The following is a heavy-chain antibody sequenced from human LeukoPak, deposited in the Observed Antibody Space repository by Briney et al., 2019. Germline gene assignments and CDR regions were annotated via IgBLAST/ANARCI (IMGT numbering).Heavy chain of an antibody. CDR1: GFTFSSYS. CDR3: AKVPRNSSGYYWGDY. J-gene: IGHJ4*02. V-gene: IGHV3-23*01. Sequence: GGSLRLSCAASGFTFSSYSMNWVRQAPGKGLEWVSAISGSGGSTYYADSVKGRFTISRDNSKNTLYLQMNSLRAEDTAVYYCAKVPRNSSGYYWGDYWSQGTLVTVSS. CDR2: ISGSGGST. D-gene: IGHD3-22*01.